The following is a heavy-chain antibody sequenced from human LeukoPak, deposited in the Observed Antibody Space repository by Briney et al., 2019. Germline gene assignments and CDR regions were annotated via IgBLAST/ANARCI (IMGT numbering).Heavy chain of an antibody. CDR1: GFTFSSYS. Sequence: GGSLRPSCAASGFTFSSYSMSWVRQAPGKGLEWVSSISSGNSYIYYSDSVKGRFTISRDNAKNSLYLQMNSLRAEDTAVYYCVGGRDGYNRADYWGQGTLVTVSS. CDR3: VGGRDGYNRADY. CDR2: ISSGNSYI. V-gene: IGHV3-21*01. J-gene: IGHJ4*02. D-gene: IGHD5-24*01.